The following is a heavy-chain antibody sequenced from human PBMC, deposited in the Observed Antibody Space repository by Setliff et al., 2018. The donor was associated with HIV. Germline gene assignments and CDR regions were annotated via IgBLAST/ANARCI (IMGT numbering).Heavy chain of an antibody. J-gene: IGHJ4*02. V-gene: IGHV3-23*01. CDR2: ISGSGRGT. Sequence: PGGSLRLSCAASGFTFSSAWMIWVRQAPGKGLDWVSAISGSGRGTYYADSVKGRFTISRDNSKNTLYLQVNSLRTEDTAVYFCARDDRWVYNDYLDYWGQGTLVTVSS. D-gene: IGHD3-10*01. CDR1: GFTFSSAW. CDR3: ARDDRWVYNDYLDY.